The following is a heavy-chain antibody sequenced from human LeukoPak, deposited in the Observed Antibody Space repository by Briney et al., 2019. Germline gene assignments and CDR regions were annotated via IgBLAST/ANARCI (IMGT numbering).Heavy chain of an antibody. J-gene: IGHJ5*02. D-gene: IGHD6-13*01. V-gene: IGHV4-31*03. Sequence: SQTLSLTCTVSGGSISSGGYYWSWIRQHPGKGLEWIGYIYYSGSTYYNPSLKSRVTISVDTSKNQFSLKLSSVTAADTAVYYCAREYSGSSWYGDWFDPWGQGTLVTVSS. CDR3: AREYSGSSWYGDWFDP. CDR2: IYYSGST. CDR1: GGSISSGGYY.